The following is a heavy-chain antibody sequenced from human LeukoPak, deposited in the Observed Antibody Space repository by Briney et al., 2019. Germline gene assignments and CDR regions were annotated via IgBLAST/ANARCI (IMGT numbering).Heavy chain of an antibody. CDR1: GFTFSSHG. Sequence: PGGSLRLSCAASGFTFSSHGMHWVLQAPGKGLVWVSRINSDGSSTSYADSVKGRFTISRDKAENTLYLQMNSLRAGDTAVYYCATLGTYFDYWGQGTLVTV. V-gene: IGHV3-74*01. J-gene: IGHJ4*02. CDR2: INSDGSST. CDR3: ATLGTYFDY. D-gene: IGHD3/OR15-3a*01.